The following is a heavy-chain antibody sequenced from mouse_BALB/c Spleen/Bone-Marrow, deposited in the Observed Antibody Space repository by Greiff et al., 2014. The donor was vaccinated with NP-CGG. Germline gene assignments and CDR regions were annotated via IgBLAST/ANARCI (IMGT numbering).Heavy chain of an antibody. D-gene: IGHD5-1*01. V-gene: IGHV7-3*02. CDR3: ARDYSGYFDF. CDR2: IRNKPNGYAT. CDR1: GFTFTDYF. J-gene: IGHJ2*01. Sequence: EVQVVESGGGLVQPGGSLRLSCTTSGFTFTDYFMTWVRQPPGKALEWLGFIRNKPNGYATEYNPSVKGRFTISRDNSQGVLYLQMNTLSAEDSAIYYCARDYSGYFDFWGQGTTLTVSS.